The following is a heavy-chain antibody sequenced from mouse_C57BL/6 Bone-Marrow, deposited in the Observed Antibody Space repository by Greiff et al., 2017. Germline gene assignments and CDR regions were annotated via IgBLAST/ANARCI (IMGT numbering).Heavy chain of an antibody. J-gene: IGHJ3*01. D-gene: IGHD3-2*02. V-gene: IGHV1-50*01. CDR2: IDPSDSYT. CDR3: AREGGSGYEFAY. Sequence: QVQLQQPGAELVKPGASVKLSCKASGYTFTSYWMQWVKQRPGQGLEWIGEIDPSDSYTNYNQKFKGKATLTVDTSSSTAYLQLSSLTSEDSAVYYCAREGGSGYEFAYWGQGTLVTVSA. CDR1: GYTFTSYW.